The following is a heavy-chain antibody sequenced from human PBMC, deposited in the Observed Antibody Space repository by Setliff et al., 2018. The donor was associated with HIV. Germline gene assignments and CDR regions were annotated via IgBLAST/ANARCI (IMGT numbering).Heavy chain of an antibody. D-gene: IGHD6-19*01. CDR2: INPSTSEV. CDR1: GYKFTSYW. V-gene: IGHV5-51*01. CDR3: VRDQIGDVQVAGTWGT. Sequence: GESLKISCKDSGYKFTSYWVGWVRQMPGRGLEWMGFINPSTSEVRYRPSLQGQVAMSVDKSISTAFLQWSSLAASDTAMYYCVRDQIGDVQVAGTWGTWGQGTLVTVSS. J-gene: IGHJ5*02.